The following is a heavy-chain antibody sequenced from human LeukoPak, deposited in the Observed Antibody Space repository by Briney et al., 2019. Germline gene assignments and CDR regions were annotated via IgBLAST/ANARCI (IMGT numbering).Heavy chain of an antibody. D-gene: IGHD6-13*01. CDR3: VLYQASSSWYWFDP. CDR1: GGSISSYY. J-gene: IGHJ5*02. Sequence: SETLSLTCTVSGGSISSYYWSWIRQPPGKGLEWIGYIYYSGSTNYNPSLKSRVTISVDTSKNQFSLKLSSVTAADTAVYYCVLYQASSSWYWFDPWGQGTLVTVSS. V-gene: IGHV4-59*01. CDR2: IYYSGST.